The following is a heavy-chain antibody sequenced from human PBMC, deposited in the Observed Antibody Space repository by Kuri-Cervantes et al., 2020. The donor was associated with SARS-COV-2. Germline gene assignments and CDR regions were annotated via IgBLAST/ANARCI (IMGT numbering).Heavy chain of an antibody. D-gene: IGHD1-26*01. CDR2: IYYSGST. CDR1: GGSISSYY. V-gene: IGHV4-59*01. Sequence: SETLSLTCTVPGGSISSYYWSWIRQPPGKGLEWIGYIYYSGSTNYNPTLKSRVTISVDTSKNQFSLKLSSVTAADTAVYYCAREGTTSVGSTSFDHWGQGALVTVSS. J-gene: IGHJ4*02. CDR3: AREGTTSVGSTSFDH.